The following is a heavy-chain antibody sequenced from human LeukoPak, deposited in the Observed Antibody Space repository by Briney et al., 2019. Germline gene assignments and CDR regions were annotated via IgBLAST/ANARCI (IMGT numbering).Heavy chain of an antibody. CDR1: GFTFDDYA. V-gene: IGHV3-9*01. Sequence: QTGGSLRLSCAASGFTFDDYAMHWVRQAPGKGLEWVSGISWNSGSIGYADSVKGRFTISRDNAKNSLYLQMNSLRAEDTALYYCAKGAGRSIYGFAFDIWGQGTMVTVPS. J-gene: IGHJ3*02. D-gene: IGHD3-3*01. CDR2: ISWNSGSI. CDR3: AKGAGRSIYGFAFDI.